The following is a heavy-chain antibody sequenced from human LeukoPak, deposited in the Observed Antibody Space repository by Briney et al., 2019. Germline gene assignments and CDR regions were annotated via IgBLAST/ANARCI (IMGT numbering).Heavy chain of an antibody. D-gene: IGHD3-10*01. CDR1: GFTFSSYW. V-gene: IGHV4-4*02. Sequence: PGGSLRLSCAASGFTFSSYWMSWVRQPPGKGLEWIGEIYHSGSTNYNPSLKSRVTISVDKSKNQFSLKLSSVTAADTAVYYCARVDGSGSYRFYYYMDVWGKGTTVTVSS. CDR3: ARVDGSGSYRFYYYMDV. J-gene: IGHJ6*03. CDR2: IYHSGST.